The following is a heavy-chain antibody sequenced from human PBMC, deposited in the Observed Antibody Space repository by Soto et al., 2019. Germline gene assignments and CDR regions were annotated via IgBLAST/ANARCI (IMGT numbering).Heavy chain of an antibody. J-gene: IGHJ6*02. V-gene: IGHV4-31*03. CDR3: ARGGYDFWSGYYSGYYYGMDV. D-gene: IGHD3-3*01. CDR2: IYYSGST. CDR1: GGSISSGGYY. Sequence: KPSETLSLTCTVSGGSISSGGYYWSWIRQHPGKGLEWIGYIYYSGSTYYNPSLKSRVTISVDTSKNQFSLKLSSVTAADTAVYYCARGGYDFWSGYYSGYYYGMDVWGQGTTVTVSS.